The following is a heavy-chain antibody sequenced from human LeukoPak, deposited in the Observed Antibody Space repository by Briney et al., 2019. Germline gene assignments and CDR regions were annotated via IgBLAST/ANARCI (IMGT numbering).Heavy chain of an antibody. D-gene: IGHD3-9*01. CDR3: ARTDYDILTGARMDV. CDR1: GYTFTNYG. V-gene: IGHV1-18*04. CDR2: ISAYNANT. Sequence: GASVKVSCKASGYTFTNYGITWVRQAPGQGHEWMGWISAYNANTNYAQKFQGRVTITTDTSTSTVYMELRSLRSDDTAIYYCARTDYDILTGARMDVWGKGTTVTVSS. J-gene: IGHJ6*04.